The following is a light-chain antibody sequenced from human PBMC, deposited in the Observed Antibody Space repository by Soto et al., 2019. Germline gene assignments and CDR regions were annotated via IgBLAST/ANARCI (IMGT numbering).Light chain of an antibody. CDR1: QGIAKY. CDR2: HAS. CDR3: QQSDNLPLT. V-gene: IGKV1-33*01. J-gene: IGKJ4*01. Sequence: DIQMTQSPSSVSASVGDRVTITCQASQGIAKYLHWYQQKPGKAPKLLIYHASNLQTGVPSRFSGSGSGTDFTFTISSLQPEDIATYYCQQSDNLPLTFGGGTKVEI.